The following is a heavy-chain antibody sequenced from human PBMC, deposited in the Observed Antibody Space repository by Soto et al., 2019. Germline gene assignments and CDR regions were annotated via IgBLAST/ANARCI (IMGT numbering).Heavy chain of an antibody. J-gene: IGHJ6*02. D-gene: IGHD6-19*01. V-gene: IGHV3-33*01. CDR2: IWYDGSNK. CDR1: GFTFSSYG. CDR3: ARDGGAHSSGWYKNYYYGMDV. Sequence: PGGSLRLSCAASGFTFSSYGMHWVRQAPGKGLEWVAVIWYDGSNKYYADSVKGRFTISRDNSKNTLYLQMNSLRAEDTAVYYCARDGGAHSSGWYKNYYYGMDVWGQGTTVTVSS.